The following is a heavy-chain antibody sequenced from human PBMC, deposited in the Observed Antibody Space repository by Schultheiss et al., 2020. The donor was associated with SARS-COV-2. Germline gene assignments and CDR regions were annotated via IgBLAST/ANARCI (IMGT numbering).Heavy chain of an antibody. CDR2: ISGSGGST. J-gene: IGHJ6*02. CDR1: GFTFSSYA. Sequence: GESLKISCAASGFTFSSYAMSWVRQAPGKGLEWVSAISGSGGSTYYADSVKGRFTISRDNSKNTLYLQMNSLRAEDTAVYYCARVNTIFGVVNHYYGMDVWGQGTTVTVSS. CDR3: ARVNTIFGVVNHYYGMDV. D-gene: IGHD3-3*01. V-gene: IGHV3-23*01.